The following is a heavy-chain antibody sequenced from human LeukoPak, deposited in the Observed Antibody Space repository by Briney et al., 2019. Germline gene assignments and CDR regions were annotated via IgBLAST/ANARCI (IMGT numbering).Heavy chain of an antibody. Sequence: HPGGSLRLSCAASGFTLSTYAMSWVRQTPGKGLEWVAATSSSDAGTYHADSVRGRSTISRDNSKNTLYLQMNSLRAEDAAVYFCAKAPVTSCRGAYCYPFDSWGQGTLVTVSS. CDR3: AKAPVTSCRGAYCYPFDS. CDR1: GFTLSTYA. J-gene: IGHJ4*02. CDR2: TSSSDAGT. V-gene: IGHV3-23*01. D-gene: IGHD2-21*01.